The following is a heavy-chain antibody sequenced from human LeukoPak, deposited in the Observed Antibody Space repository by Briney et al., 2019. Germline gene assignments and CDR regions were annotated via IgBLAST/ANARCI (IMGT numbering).Heavy chain of an antibody. CDR3: ARDHSLRTMVRGEGNWFDP. J-gene: IGHJ5*02. Sequence: GSLRLSCVASGFNFDDYGMSWIRQPPGKGLEWIGEINHSGSTNYNPSLKSRVTISVDTSKNQFSLKLSSATAADTAVYYCARDHSLRTMVRGEGNWFDPWGQGTLVTVSS. CDR1: GFNFDDYG. D-gene: IGHD3-10*01. V-gene: IGHV4-34*01. CDR2: INHSGST.